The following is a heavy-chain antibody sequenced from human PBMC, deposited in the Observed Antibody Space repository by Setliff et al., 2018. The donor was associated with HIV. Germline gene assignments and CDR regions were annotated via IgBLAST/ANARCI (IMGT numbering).Heavy chain of an antibody. CDR2: TYYSGST. J-gene: IGHJ4*02. CDR3: ARDPHYYDSSGHYSWFYFDF. V-gene: IGHV4-39*07. CDR1: GDSLSRSSNH. D-gene: IGHD3-22*01. Sequence: SETLSLTCTVSGDSLSRSSNHWGWIRQPPGKGLEWIGNTYYSGSTYYNPSLKSRVTISVDTSKNQFSLKMTSVTAADTAVYYCARDPHYYDSSGHYSWFYFDFWGQGTLGT.